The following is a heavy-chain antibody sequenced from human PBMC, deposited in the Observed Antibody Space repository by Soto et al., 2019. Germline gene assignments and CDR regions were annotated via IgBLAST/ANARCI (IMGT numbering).Heavy chain of an antibody. V-gene: IGHV4-39*01. J-gene: IGHJ5*02. D-gene: IGHD6-6*01. CDR1: GGSISSSSYY. Sequence: RSLTCTVSGGSISSSSYYWGWIRQPPGKGLEWIGSIYYSGSTYYNPSLKSRVTISVDTSKNQFSLKLSSVTAADTAVYYCARQQQLVRRRWFDPWGQGTLVAVSS. CDR2: IYYSGST. CDR3: ARQQQLVRRRWFDP.